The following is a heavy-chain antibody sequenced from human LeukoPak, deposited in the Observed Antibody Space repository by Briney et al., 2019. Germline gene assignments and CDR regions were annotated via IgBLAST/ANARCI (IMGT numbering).Heavy chain of an antibody. Sequence: SETLSLTCTVSGGSISGYYWSWIRQPAEKGLEWIGRIYSSGYTNYDPSLRSRVTISVDTSENQFSLSLTSATAADTAVYFCARLGSVGYYNYQYMDIWGNGTTVTVSS. CDR2: IYSSGYT. J-gene: IGHJ6*03. V-gene: IGHV4-4*07. CDR3: ARLGSVGYYNYQYMDI. CDR1: GGSISGYY. D-gene: IGHD3-10*01.